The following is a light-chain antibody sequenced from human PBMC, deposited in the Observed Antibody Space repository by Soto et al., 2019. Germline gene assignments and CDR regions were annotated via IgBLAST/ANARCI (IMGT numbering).Light chain of an antibody. Sequence: EIVMTQSPATLSVSPGGRATLSCRASQSISDTLAWYQQKPGQAPRLLIHGASTRAAGIPATFSGSGSGTEFTLTISSLQSEDSAIYYCQQYNNWPSWTFGQGTKVDIK. J-gene: IGKJ1*01. CDR2: GAS. CDR1: QSISDT. CDR3: QQYNNWPSWT. V-gene: IGKV3-15*01.